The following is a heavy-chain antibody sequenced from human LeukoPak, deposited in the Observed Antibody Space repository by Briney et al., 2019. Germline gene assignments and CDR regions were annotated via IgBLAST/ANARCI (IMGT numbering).Heavy chain of an antibody. V-gene: IGHV3-23*01. CDR3: ANNGGVAVAGSFDY. Sequence: PGGSLRLSCAASGFTFSSYAMSWVRQAPGKGLEWVSAIRGSGGGTYYADSVKGRFTISRDNSKNTLYLQMNSLRAEDTAVYYCANNGGVAVAGSFDYWGQGTLVTVSS. D-gene: IGHD6-19*01. J-gene: IGHJ4*02. CDR2: IRGSGGGT. CDR1: GFTFSSYA.